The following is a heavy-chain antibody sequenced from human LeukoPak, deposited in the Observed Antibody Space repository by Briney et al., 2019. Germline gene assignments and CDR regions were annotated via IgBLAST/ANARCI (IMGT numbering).Heavy chain of an antibody. CDR1: GGSISSYY. CDR2: IYYSGST. D-gene: IGHD5-24*01. Sequence: SETLSLTCTVSGGSISSYYWSWIRQPPGKGLEWIGYIYYSGSTKYNPSLKSRVSISVDTSKNQFSLKLSSVTAADTAVYYCARGAGAGYNLQPFDYWGQGTLVTVS. J-gene: IGHJ4*02. CDR3: ARGAGAGYNLQPFDY. V-gene: IGHV4-59*08.